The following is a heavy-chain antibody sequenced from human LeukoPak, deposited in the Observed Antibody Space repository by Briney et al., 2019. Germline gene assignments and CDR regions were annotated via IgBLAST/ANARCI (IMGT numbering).Heavy chain of an antibody. CDR3: AKAGGRSPRGFDP. CDR2: ISGSGGTT. D-gene: IGHD3-16*01. V-gene: IGHV3-23*01. Sequence: GGSLRLSCAASGFTFSSYGMSWVRQAPGKGLEWASSISGSGGTTYYADSVKGRFTISRDNSRNTLYLQMNSLRADDTAVYYCAKAGGRSPRGFDPWGQGTLVTVSS. CDR1: GFTFSSYG. J-gene: IGHJ5*02.